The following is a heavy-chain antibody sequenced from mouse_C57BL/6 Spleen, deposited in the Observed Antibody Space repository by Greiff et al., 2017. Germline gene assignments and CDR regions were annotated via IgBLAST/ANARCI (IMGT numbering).Heavy chain of an antibody. Sequence: EVQLQESGPGLVKPSQSLSLTCSVTGYSITSGYYWTWIRQFPGNNLEWMGYISYDGSNNYNPSLKNRISITRDTAKNQFFLKLNSVTTEDTATYYCARESYYGSSFFDYWGQGTTLTVSS. CDR2: ISYDGSN. J-gene: IGHJ2*01. D-gene: IGHD1-1*01. CDR1: GYSITSGYY. CDR3: ARESYYGSSFFDY. V-gene: IGHV3-6*01.